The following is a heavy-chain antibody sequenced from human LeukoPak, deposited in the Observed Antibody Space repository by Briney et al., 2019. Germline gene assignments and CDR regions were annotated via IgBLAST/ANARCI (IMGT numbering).Heavy chain of an antibody. CDR2: INSYGSST. CDR1: GFTFSSYW. V-gene: IGHV3-74*01. Sequence: PGGSLRLPCAASGFTFSSYWMHWVRQAPAKGLVSVLRINSYGSSTSHADSVKGRCTISRDNAKNTLYLQMNSLRAEDTAVYYCAREGPRQLVDTPDAFDIWGQGTMVTVSS. CDR3: AREGPRQLVDTPDAFDI. J-gene: IGHJ3*02. D-gene: IGHD6-13*01.